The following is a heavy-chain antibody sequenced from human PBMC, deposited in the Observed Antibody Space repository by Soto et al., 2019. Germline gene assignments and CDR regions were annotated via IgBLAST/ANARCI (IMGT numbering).Heavy chain of an antibody. D-gene: IGHD3-3*01. CDR1: GYTFTSYA. CDR2: INAGNGNT. V-gene: IGHV1-3*01. CDR3: ASHDFWSGSNPYYYYGMDV. Sequence: ASVKVSCKASGYTFTSYAMHWVRQAPGQRLEWMGWINAGNGNTKYSQKSQGRVTITRDTSASTAYMELSSLRSEDTAVYYCASHDFWSGSNPYYYYGMDVWGQGTTVTVSS. J-gene: IGHJ6*02.